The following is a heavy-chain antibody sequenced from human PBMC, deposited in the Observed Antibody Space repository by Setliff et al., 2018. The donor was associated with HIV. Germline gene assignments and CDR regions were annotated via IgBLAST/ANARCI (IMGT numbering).Heavy chain of an antibody. D-gene: IGHD2-21*01. V-gene: IGHV1-2*02. CDR2: INPETGDP. CDR1: GYRFIGHY. J-gene: IGHJ4*01. Sequence: GASVKVSCKTSGYRFIGHYLHWVRLAPGQGPEWVGWINPETGDPNYAQKFWGRVLMTRDTSITTAFLHVAKLTSDDTAIYYCATGIPSDLDYWGQGTLVTVSS. CDR3: ATGIPSDLDY.